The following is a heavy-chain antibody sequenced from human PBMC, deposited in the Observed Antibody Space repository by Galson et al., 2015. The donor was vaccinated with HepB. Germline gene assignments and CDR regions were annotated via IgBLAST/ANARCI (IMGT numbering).Heavy chain of an antibody. V-gene: IGHV4-61*01. Sequence: ETLSLTCTVSGGSVSSGSYYWSWIRQPPGKGLEWIGYIYYSGSTNYNPSLKSRVTISVDTSKNQFSLKLSSVTAADTAVYYCARSEKTMVQGVSYFDYWGQGTLVTVSS. CDR1: GGSVSSGSYY. J-gene: IGHJ4*02. D-gene: IGHD3-10*01. CDR3: ARSEKTMVQGVSYFDY. CDR2: IYYSGST.